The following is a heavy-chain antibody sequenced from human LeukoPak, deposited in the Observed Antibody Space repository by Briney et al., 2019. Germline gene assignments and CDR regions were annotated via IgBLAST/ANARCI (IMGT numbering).Heavy chain of an antibody. CDR2: INSDGSWT. CDR3: VSFYETY. V-gene: IGHV3-74*01. J-gene: IGHJ4*02. Sequence: PGGSLRLSCAASGRYWMHWVRQAPGKGLVWVSHINSDGSWTSYADSVKGRITISKDNAKNTVYLQMSNLRVEDTAVYYCVSFYETYWGRGTLVTVSS. CDR1: GRYW. D-gene: IGHD2/OR15-2a*01.